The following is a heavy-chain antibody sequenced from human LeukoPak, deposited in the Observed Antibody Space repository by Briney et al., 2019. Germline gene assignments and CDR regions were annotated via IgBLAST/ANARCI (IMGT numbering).Heavy chain of an antibody. CDR1: GFTFSSYS. J-gene: IGHJ3*02. CDR2: ISSSSSYI. Sequence: AGGSLRLSCAASGFTFSSYSMNWVRQAPGKGLEWVSSISSSSSYIYYADPVKGRFTISRDNAKNSLYLQMNSLRAEDTAVYYCARVGYYDSSGYRAFDIWGQGTMVTVSS. CDR3: ARVGYYDSSGYRAFDI. D-gene: IGHD3-22*01. V-gene: IGHV3-21*01.